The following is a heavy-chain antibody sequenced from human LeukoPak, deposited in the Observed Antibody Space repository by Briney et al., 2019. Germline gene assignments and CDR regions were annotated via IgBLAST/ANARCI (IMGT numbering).Heavy chain of an antibody. J-gene: IGHJ4*02. CDR2: IYPGDSDT. V-gene: IGHV5-51*01. CDR3: ARPARASSGYWTY. D-gene: IGHD3-22*01. Sequence: GASLKISCKGSGYSFTSYWIGWVRQMPGKGLEWMGIIYPGDSDTRYSPSFQGQVTISADKSISTAYLQWSSLKASDTAMYYCARPARASSGYWTYWGQGTLVTVSS. CDR1: GYSFTSYW.